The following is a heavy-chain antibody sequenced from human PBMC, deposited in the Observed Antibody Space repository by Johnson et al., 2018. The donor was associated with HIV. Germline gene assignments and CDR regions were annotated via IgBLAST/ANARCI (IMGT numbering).Heavy chain of an antibody. Sequence: VQLVESGGGLVQPGGSLRLSCAASGFTFSSYDMHWVRQATGKGLEWVSAIGTAGDTYYPGSVKGRFTISRENAKNSLYLQMNSLRAGDTAVYYCARGGQFIYSGVCYDRCSHAFDIWGQGTIVTVSS. J-gene: IGHJ3*02. CDR2: IGTAGDT. CDR1: GFTFSSYD. CDR3: ARGGQFIYSGVCYDRCSHAFDI. D-gene: IGHD2-21*02. V-gene: IGHV3-13*01.